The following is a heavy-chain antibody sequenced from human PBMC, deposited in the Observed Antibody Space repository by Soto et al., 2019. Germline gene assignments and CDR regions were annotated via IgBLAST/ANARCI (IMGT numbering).Heavy chain of an antibody. Sequence: SETLSLTCPVSGGSISSSSYYWGWIRQPPGKGLEWIGSIYYSGSTYYNPSLKSRVTISVDTSKNQFSLKLSSVTAADTAVYYCARIPSSYDYVWGSYRYLKYYFDYWGQGTLVTVSS. CDR3: ARIPSSYDYVWGSYRYLKYYFDY. V-gene: IGHV4-39*01. J-gene: IGHJ4*02. CDR1: GGSISSSSYY. CDR2: IYYSGST. D-gene: IGHD3-16*02.